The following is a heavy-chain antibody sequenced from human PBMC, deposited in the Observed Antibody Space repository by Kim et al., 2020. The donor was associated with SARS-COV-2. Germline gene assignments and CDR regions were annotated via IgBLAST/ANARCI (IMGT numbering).Heavy chain of an antibody. V-gene: IGHV4-34*01. Sequence: SETLSLTCAVYGGSFSGYYWSWIRQPPGKGLEWIGEINHSGSTNYNPSLKSRVTISVDTSKNQFSLKLSSVTAADTAVYYCARLVNPPGIAAAGNPRDWFDPWGQGTLVTVSS. D-gene: IGHD6-13*01. CDR2: INHSGST. CDR3: ARLVNPPGIAAAGNPRDWFDP. CDR1: GGSFSGYY. J-gene: IGHJ5*02.